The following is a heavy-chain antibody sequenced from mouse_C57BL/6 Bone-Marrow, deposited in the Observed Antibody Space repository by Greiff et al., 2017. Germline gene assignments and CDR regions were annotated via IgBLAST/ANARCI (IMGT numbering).Heavy chain of an antibody. CDR3: AREFYGYYYAMDD. CDR1: GYTFTSYW. V-gene: IGHV1-52*01. D-gene: IGHD2-14*01. J-gene: IGHJ4*01. Sequence: QVQLQQPGAELVRPGSSVKLSCKASGYTFTSYWMPWVKQRPLQGLEWIGNIDPSDSETHYNQKFKDKATLTVDKSSSTAYMQLSSLTSEDSAVYYCAREFYGYYYAMDDWGQGTSVTVTS. CDR2: IDPSDSET.